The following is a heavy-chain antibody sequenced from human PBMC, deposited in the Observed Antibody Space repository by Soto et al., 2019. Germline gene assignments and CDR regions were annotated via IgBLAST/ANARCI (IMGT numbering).Heavy chain of an antibody. CDR3: AKECNHSCIRPPCYYYYGMDV. J-gene: IGHJ6*02. CDR2: ISWDGGST. Sequence: QPGGSLRLSCAASGFTFDDYTMHWVRQAPGKGLEWVSLISWDGGSTYYADSVKGRFTISRDNSKNSLYLQMNSLRTEDTALYYCAKECNHSCIRPPCYYYYGMDVWGQGTTVTVSS. D-gene: IGHD2-15*01. CDR1: GFTFDDYT. V-gene: IGHV3-43*01.